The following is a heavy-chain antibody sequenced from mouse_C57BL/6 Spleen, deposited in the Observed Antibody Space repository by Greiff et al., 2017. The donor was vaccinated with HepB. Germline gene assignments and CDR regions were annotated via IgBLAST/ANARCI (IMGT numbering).Heavy chain of an antibody. D-gene: IGHD1-1*01. V-gene: IGHV1-52*01. J-gene: IGHJ2*01. CDR2: IDPSDSET. Sequence: QVQLKQPGAELVRPGSSVKLSCKASGYTFTSYWMHWVKQRPIQGLEWIGNIDPSDSETHYNQKFKDKATLTVDKSSSTAYMQLSSLTSEDSAVYYCARGRYGSSYFDYWGQGTTLTVSS. CDR1: GYTFTSYW. CDR3: ARGRYGSSYFDY.